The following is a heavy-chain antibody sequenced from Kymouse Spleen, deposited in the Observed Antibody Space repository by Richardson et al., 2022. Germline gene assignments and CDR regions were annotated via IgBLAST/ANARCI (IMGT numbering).Heavy chain of an antibody. CDR3: AKDAIFGVVIMGYYYYGMDV. CDR1: GFTFSSYA. D-gene: IGHD3-3*01. V-gene: IGHV3-23*04. Sequence: EVQLVESGGGLVQPGGSLRLSCAASGFTFSSYAMSWVRQAPGKGLEWVSAISGSGGSTYYADSVKGRFTISRDNSKNTLYLQMNSLRAEDTAVYYCAKDAIFGVVIMGYYYYGMDVWGQGTTVTVSS. CDR2: ISGSGGST. J-gene: IGHJ6*02.